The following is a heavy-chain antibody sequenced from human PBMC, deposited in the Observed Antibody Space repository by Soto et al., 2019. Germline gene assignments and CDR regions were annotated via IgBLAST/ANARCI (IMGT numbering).Heavy chain of an antibody. J-gene: IGHJ4*02. V-gene: IGHV3-23*01. CDR1: GFTFSSYA. D-gene: IGHD6-19*01. CDR3: AKVPIWDYLVSGWFFDY. CDR2: ISGSGGST. Sequence: GGSLRLSCAASGFTFSSYAMSWVRQAPGKGLEWVSAISGSGGSTYYADSVKGRFTISRDNSKNTLYLQMNSLRAEDTAVYYCAKVPIWDYLVSGWFFDYWGQGTLVTVSS.